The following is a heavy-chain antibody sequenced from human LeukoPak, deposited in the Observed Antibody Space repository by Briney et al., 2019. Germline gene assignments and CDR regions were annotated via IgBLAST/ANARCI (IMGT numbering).Heavy chain of an antibody. Sequence: GSLRLSCAASGFTFNNYAMSWVRQAPGKGLEWIGEINHSGSTNYNPSLKSRVTISVDTSKNQFSLKLSSVTAADTAFYYCARDRELGYWGQGTLVIVSS. CDR1: GFTFNNYA. CDR3: ARDRELGY. J-gene: IGHJ4*02. D-gene: IGHD1-1*01. CDR2: INHSGST. V-gene: IGHV4-4*02.